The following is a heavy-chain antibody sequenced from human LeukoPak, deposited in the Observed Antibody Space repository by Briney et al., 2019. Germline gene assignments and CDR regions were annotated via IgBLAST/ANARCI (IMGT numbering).Heavy chain of an antibody. V-gene: IGHV3-21*01. CDR1: GFTFSSYS. CDR3: ASKPSYSGSYEDY. J-gene: IGHJ4*02. CDR2: ISSSSSYI. Sequence: GGSLRLSCAASGFTFSSYSMNWVRQAPGKGLEWVSSISSSSSYIYYADSVKGRFTVSRDNAKNSLYLQMNSLRAEDTAVYYCASKPSYSGSYEDYWGQGTLVTVSS. D-gene: IGHD1-26*01.